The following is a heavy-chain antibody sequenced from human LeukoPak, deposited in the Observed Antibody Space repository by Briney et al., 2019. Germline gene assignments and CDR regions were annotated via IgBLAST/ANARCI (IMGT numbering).Heavy chain of an antibody. V-gene: IGHV1-2*02. Sequence: APVKVSCKASGYTFTGYYMHWVRQAPGQGLEWMGWINPNSGGTNYAQKFQGRVTMTRDTSISTAYMELSRLRSDDTAVYYCARSITELRYFDWLLLYYYYGMDVWGQGTTVTVSS. J-gene: IGHJ6*02. CDR2: INPNSGGT. CDR3: ARSITELRYFDWLLLYYYYGMDV. D-gene: IGHD3-9*01. CDR1: GYTFTGYY.